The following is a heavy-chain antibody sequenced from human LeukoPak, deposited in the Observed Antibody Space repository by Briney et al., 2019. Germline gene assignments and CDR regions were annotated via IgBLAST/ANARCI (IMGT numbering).Heavy chain of an antibody. CDR1: GFTFSSYA. D-gene: IGHD3-22*01. CDR3: AKASDSSGYYRLRTNHYFDY. J-gene: IGHJ4*02. V-gene: IGHV3-23*01. CDR2: ISGSGGST. Sequence: GGSLRLSCAASGFTFSSYAMSWVRQAPGKGLEWVSAISGSGGSTYYADSVKGRFTISRDNSKNTLYLQMNSLRAEDTAVYYCAKASDSSGYYRLRTNHYFDYWGQGTLVTVSS.